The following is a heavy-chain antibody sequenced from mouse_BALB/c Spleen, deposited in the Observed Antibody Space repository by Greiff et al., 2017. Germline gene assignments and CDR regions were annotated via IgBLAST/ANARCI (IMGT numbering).Heavy chain of an antibody. Sequence: EVKLVESGGGLVQPGGSRKLSCAASGFTFSSFGMHWVRQAPEKGLEWVAYISSGSSTIYYADTVKGRLTISRDNPKNTLFLQMTSLRSEDTAMYYCAREGYYEAWLAYWGQGTLVTVSA. CDR3: AREGYYEAWLAY. CDR1: GFTFSSFG. V-gene: IGHV5-17*02. D-gene: IGHD2-3*01. CDR2: ISSGSSTI. J-gene: IGHJ3*01.